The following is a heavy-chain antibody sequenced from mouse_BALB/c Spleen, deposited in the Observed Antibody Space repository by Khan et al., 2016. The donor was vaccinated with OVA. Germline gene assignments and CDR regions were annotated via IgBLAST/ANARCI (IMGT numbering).Heavy chain of an antibody. V-gene: IGHV3-2*02. CDR3: ARGMDYDGGFDY. CDR2: ISYSGST. CDR1: GYSITSDYA. J-gene: IGHJ2*01. Sequence: EVKLLESGPGLVKPSQSLSLTCTVTGYSITSDYAWNWIRQFPGNKLEWMGYISYSGSTSYNPSLKSRISITRDTSKNQFFLQLNSVTTEDTATYYCARGMDYDGGFDYWGQGTTLTVSS. D-gene: IGHD2-4*01.